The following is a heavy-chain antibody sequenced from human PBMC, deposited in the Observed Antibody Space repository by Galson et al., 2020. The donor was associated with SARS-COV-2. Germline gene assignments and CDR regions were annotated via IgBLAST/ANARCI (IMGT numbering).Heavy chain of an antibody. CDR2: IYSEGSST. CDR3: ARGDMGNEYFDY. D-gene: IGHD7-27*01. Sequence: ALHGESLKISCAASGFTFSNYWMHWVRQAPGKGLVWVSRIYSEGSSTSYADSVKGRFTISGDNAKNTLYLQMNSLRAEDTAVYYCARGDMGNEYFDYWGQGTLVTVSS. J-gene: IGHJ4*02. CDR1: GFTFSNYW. V-gene: IGHV3-74*01.